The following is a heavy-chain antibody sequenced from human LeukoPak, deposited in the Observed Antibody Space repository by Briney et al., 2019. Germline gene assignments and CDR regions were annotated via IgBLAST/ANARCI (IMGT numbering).Heavy chain of an antibody. Sequence: ASVKVSCTASGYTFTSNYIHWVRQDPGQGLEWMGMIYPRDGSTSYAQKFQGRVTVTRDTSTSTVHMELSGLRSEDTAVYYCARDQEGFDYWGQGTLVTVSS. CDR1: GYTFTSNY. J-gene: IGHJ4*02. CDR3: ARDQEGFDY. V-gene: IGHV1-46*01. CDR2: IYPRDGST.